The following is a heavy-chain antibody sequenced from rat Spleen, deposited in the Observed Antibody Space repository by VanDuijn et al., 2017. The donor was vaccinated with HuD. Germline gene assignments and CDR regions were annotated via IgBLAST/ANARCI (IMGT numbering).Heavy chain of an antibody. V-gene: IGHV5-20*01. CDR1: GFTFRNYG. Sequence: EVQLVESGGGLVQPGRSMKLSCAASGFTFRNYGMAWVRQAPKKGLEWVAYISYDGGSTYYRDSVKGRFTISRDNAKSTLYLQMDSLRSEETATYYCTTSAAIGDYWGQGVMVTVSS. CDR2: ISYDGGST. D-gene: IGHD1-2*01. J-gene: IGHJ2*01. CDR3: TTSAAIGDY.